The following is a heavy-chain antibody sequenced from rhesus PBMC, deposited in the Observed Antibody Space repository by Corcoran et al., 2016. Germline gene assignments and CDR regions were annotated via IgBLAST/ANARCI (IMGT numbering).Heavy chain of an antibody. V-gene: IGHV4-92*01. Sequence: QVQLQESGPELVKPSETLSLTCAVSGGSISSSTWWNWIRQPPGKGLGGIGRISGSGWSTSYNPSLKSRVTISTDTSKNQFSLKLSSVTAADTAVYYCASPGYWGQGVLVTVSS. CDR3: ASPGY. CDR2: ISGSGWST. J-gene: IGHJ4*01. CDR1: GGSISSSTW. D-gene: IGHD1-38*01.